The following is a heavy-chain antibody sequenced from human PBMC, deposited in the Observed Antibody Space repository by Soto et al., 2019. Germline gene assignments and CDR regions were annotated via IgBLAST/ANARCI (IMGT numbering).Heavy chain of an antibody. Sequence: EVHLLESGGNLVHPGGSLRLSCAASGFTFSNYAMTWVRQAPGKGLEWVSSIPYTGGSTYYADYVKGRFTISRDNSKTTQYPKRKSQRAVDTAIYYCTKEHQGALVPTPFDAWGQGTLVTVSS. J-gene: IGHJ5*02. CDR1: GFTFSNYA. V-gene: IGHV3-23*01. D-gene: IGHD6-6*01. CDR2: IPYTGGST. CDR3: TKEHQGALVPTPFDA.